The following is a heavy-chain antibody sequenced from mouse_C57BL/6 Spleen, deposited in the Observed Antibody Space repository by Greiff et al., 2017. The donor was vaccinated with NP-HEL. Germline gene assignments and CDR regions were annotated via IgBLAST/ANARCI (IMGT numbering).Heavy chain of an antibody. CDR1: GYTFTDYN. V-gene: IGHV1-18*01. Sequence: VHVKQSGPELVKPGASVKIPCKASGYTFTDYNMDWVKQSHGKSLEWIGDINPNNGGTIYNQKFKGKATLTVDKSSSTAYMELRSLTSEDTAVYYCARSGIITTVDAMDYWGQGTSVTVSS. D-gene: IGHD1-1*01. CDR2: INPNNGGT. J-gene: IGHJ4*01. CDR3: ARSGIITTVDAMDY.